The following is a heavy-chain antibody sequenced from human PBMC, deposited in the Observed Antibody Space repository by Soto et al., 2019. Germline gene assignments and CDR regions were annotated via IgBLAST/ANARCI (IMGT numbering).Heavy chain of an antibody. V-gene: IGHV3-72*01. CDR1: GFTLSDHF. CDR3: VTLQFSRWFY. CDR2: TKHKAASYTT. D-gene: IGHD3-3*01. J-gene: IGHJ4*02. Sequence: PGGSLRLSCAASGFTLSDHFMEWVRQAPGKGLERVGRTKHKAASYTTDYAASVNGRFTISRDDSENSLYLQMNSLKTEDTAMYYCVTLQFSRWFYWGLGTLVTVSS.